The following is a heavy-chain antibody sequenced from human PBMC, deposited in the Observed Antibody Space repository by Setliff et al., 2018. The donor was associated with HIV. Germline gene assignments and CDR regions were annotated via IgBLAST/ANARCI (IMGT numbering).Heavy chain of an antibody. D-gene: IGHD1-26*01. Sequence: SETLSLTCTVSGGSISSSSYYWGWIRQPPGKGLEWIGSIYYSGSTYYHPSLKSRVTMSVDTSKHQFSLNLNSVTAADQAVYFCATSEWELIDFDYWGQGTLVTVSS. J-gene: IGHJ4*02. V-gene: IGHV4-39*01. CDR2: IYYSGST. CDR3: ATSEWELIDFDY. CDR1: GGSISSSSYY.